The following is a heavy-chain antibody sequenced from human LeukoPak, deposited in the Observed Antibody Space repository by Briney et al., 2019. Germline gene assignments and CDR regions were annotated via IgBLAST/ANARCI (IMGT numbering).Heavy chain of an antibody. CDR3: ARHLVYSYGIPDYYYMDV. CDR2: IFYNGST. CDR1: GGSISSRNYY. J-gene: IGHJ6*03. D-gene: IGHD3-16*02. Sequence: PSETLSLTCTVSGGSISSRNYYWVWIRQPPGKGLVWIGTIFYNGSTHCNPSLKSRVTICVDTYNNHFSLKLSSLTAADTAMYYCARHLVYSYGIPDYYYMDVWGKGTTVTVSS. V-gene: IGHV4-39*01.